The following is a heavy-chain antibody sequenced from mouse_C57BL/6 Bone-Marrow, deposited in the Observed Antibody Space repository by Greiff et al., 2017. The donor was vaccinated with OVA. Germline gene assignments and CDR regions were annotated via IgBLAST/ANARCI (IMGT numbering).Heavy chain of an antibody. V-gene: IGHV1-50*01. Sequence: QVQLQQPGAELVKPGASVKLSCKASGYTFTSYWMQWVKQRPGQGLEWIGEIDPSDSYTNYNQKFKGKATLTVDTSSSTAYMQLSSLTSEDSAVDYCARRGYSTWFAYWGQGTLVTVSA. CDR1: GYTFTSYW. D-gene: IGHD2-3*01. J-gene: IGHJ3*01. CDR2: IDPSDSYT. CDR3: ARRGYSTWFAY.